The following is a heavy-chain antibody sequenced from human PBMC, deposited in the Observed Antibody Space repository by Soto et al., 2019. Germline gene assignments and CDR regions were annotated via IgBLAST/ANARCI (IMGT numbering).Heavy chain of an antibody. D-gene: IGHD1-26*01. CDR1: GDSVSSNSAA. Sequence: SQTLSLTCVISGDSVSSNSAAWNWIRQSPSRGLEWLGRTYCRSKWYSDYAASVESRITVNPDTSKNHFSLQLNSVTPEDTAVYYCARGEQYSGRIFDYWGQGTLVTVPA. CDR2: TYCRSKWYS. V-gene: IGHV6-1*01. CDR3: ARGEQYSGRIFDY. J-gene: IGHJ4*02.